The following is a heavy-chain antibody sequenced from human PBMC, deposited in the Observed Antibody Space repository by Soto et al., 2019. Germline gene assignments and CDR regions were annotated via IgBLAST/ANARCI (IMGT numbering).Heavy chain of an antibody. D-gene: IGHD1-7*01. J-gene: IGHJ6*02. Sequence: EVQLVESGGGLVQPGRSLRLSCITSGFIFGDYAMSWFRQPPGTGLEWVGFIRTKANGGTTEYAASVKGRFTIARDDSKNIAYLQMNSLKSEDTTVYYCTHLRLELLRYGMDVWGQGTTFTVSS. CDR1: GFIFGDYA. V-gene: IGHV3-49*03. CDR2: IRTKANGGTT. CDR3: THLRLELLRYGMDV.